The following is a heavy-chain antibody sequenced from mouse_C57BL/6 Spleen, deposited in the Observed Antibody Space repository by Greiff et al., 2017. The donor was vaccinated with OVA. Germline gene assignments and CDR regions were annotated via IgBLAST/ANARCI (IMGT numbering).Heavy chain of an antibody. V-gene: IGHV1-62-2*01. Sequence: LEESGAELVKPGASVKLSCKASGYTFTEYTIHWVKQRSGQGLEWIGWFYPGSGSIKYNEKFKDKATLTADKSSSTVYMELSRLTSEDSAVYFCARHGATTVVARDYAMDYWGQGTSVTVSS. CDR3: ARHGATTVVARDYAMDY. J-gene: IGHJ4*01. D-gene: IGHD1-1*01. CDR1: GYTFTEYT. CDR2: FYPGSGSI.